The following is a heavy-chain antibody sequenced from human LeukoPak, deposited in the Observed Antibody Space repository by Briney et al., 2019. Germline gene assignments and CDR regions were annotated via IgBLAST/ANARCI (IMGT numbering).Heavy chain of an antibody. CDR1: GGSISSSSYY. D-gene: IGHD3-3*01. V-gene: IGHV4-39*07. J-gene: IGHJ4*02. CDR2: IYYSGST. Sequence: SETLSLTCTVSGGSISSSSYYWGWIRQPPGKGLEWIGSIYYSGSTYYNPSLKSRVTISVDTSKNQCSLKLSSVTAADTAVYYCARDLRFLEWLLFDYWGQGTLVTVSS. CDR3: ARDLRFLEWLLFDY.